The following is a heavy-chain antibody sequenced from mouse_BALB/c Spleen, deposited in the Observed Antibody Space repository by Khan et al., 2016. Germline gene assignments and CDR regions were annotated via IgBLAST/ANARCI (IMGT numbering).Heavy chain of an antibody. D-gene: IGHD2-4*01. CDR3: ARGNSYYDYDY. CDR1: GYTFTTYW. CDR2: IYPGDGDT. Sequence: QVQLQQSGAELARPGASVKLSCKASGYTFTTYWMQWVKQRPGQGLEWIGAIYPGDGDTRYTQKFKGKATSTADKSSSTAYMQLSSLASEDSAVYYCARGNSYYDYDYWGQGTTLTFSS. V-gene: IGHV1-87*01. J-gene: IGHJ2*01.